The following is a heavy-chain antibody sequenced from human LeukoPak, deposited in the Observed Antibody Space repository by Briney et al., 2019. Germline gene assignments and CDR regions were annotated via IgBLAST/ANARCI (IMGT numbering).Heavy chain of an antibody. J-gene: IGHJ4*02. CDR1: GYTFTGYY. D-gene: IGHD6-19*01. CDR3: ARAPYSSGWVAQEFDY. V-gene: IGHV1-2*02. CDR2: INPNSGGT. Sequence: ASVKVSCTASGYTFTGYYMHWVRQAPGQGLEWMGWINPNSGGTNYAQKFQGRVTMTRDTSISTAYMELSRLRSDDTAVYYCARAPYSSGWVAQEFDYWGQGTLVTVSS.